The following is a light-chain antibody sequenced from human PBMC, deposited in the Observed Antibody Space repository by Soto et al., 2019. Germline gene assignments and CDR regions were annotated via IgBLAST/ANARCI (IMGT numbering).Light chain of an antibody. CDR3: HSYDSSQTAVV. V-gene: IGLV1-40*01. J-gene: IGLJ3*02. CDR2: DST. Sequence: QSVLTQSPSVSGAPGQRVTISCTGSSSDIGAGHGVHWYQQFPGTAPKLLIYDSTNRPSGVPDRFSGSKAGTSASLAITGLQAEDEADYSRHSYDSSQTAVVFGGGTKLTVL. CDR1: SSDIGAGHG.